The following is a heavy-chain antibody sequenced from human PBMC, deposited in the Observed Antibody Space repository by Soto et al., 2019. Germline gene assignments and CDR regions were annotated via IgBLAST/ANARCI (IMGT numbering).Heavy chain of an antibody. Sequence: SQTLSLTCVISGDSVSSNSAAWFWIRQSPSRGLEWLGRTYYRSKWYNDYAVSVKSRITINPDTSKNQFSLQLDSVIPEDTAVYYWAGFASFRGMDVWGQGTRVTVSS. D-gene: IGHD2-21*01. CDR1: GDSVSSNSAA. V-gene: IGHV6-1*01. CDR2: TYYRSKWYN. CDR3: AGFASFRGMDV. J-gene: IGHJ6*02.